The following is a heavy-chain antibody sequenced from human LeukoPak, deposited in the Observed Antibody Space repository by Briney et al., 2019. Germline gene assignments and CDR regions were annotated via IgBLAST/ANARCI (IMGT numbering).Heavy chain of an antibody. D-gene: IGHD2-8*01. CDR3: AKDTSIGRYCTNGVCSPFDY. J-gene: IGHJ4*02. Sequence: GGSLRLSCAGSGFTFSSYAMSWVRQAPGKGLGWVSAISDTGATTYDADSVKGRFTISRDNSRSTLYLQMNSLRAEDTALYYCAKDTSIGRYCTNGVCSPFDYWGQGTLVTVSS. CDR1: GFTFSSYA. CDR2: ISDTGATT. V-gene: IGHV3-23*01.